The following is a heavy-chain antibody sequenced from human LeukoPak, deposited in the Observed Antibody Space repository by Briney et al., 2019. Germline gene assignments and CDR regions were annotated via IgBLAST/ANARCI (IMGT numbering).Heavy chain of an antibody. J-gene: IGHJ4*02. V-gene: IGHV3-48*03. D-gene: IGHD6-13*01. CDR2: IGSSGDII. CDR3: ARATQRRRIAAVGIFDY. Sequence: GGSLRLPCVPSGFTFSSYEMNWVRQAPGKGLEWVSYIGSSGDIIYYADSVKGRFTISRDNAKNSLYLQMNSLRAEDTAVYYCARATQRRRIAAVGIFDYWGQGTLVTVSS. CDR1: GFTFSSYE.